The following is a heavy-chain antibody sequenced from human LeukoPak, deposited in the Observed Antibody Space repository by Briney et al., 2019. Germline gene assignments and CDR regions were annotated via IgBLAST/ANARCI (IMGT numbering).Heavy chain of an antibody. J-gene: IGHJ4*02. V-gene: IGHV3-49*03. CDR2: ISSKAYGGTT. CDR3: TRFVVVVAAPSG. CDR1: GFTFGDYA. D-gene: IGHD2-15*01. Sequence: PGRSLRLSCTASGFTFGDYAMSWFRQAPGKGLEWGGFISSKAYGGTTEYAASVKGRFTISRDDSKSIAYLQMNTLKTEDTAVYYCTRFVVVVAAPSGWGQGTLVTVSS.